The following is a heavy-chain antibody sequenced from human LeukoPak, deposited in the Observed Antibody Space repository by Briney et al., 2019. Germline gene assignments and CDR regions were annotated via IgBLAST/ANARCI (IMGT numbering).Heavy chain of an antibody. CDR2: IYYSGYT. V-gene: IGHV4-39*07. Sequence: SETLSLTCTVSGGSISSSNYYWGWIRQPPGKGLEWIGSIYYSGYTYYNPSVESRVTISVDTSKNQFSLKLSSVTAADTAVYYCARSSEGRYYYDSSGISYYYYMDVWGKGTTVTISS. D-gene: IGHD3-22*01. CDR1: GGSISSSNYY. J-gene: IGHJ6*03. CDR3: ARSSEGRYYYDSSGISYYYYMDV.